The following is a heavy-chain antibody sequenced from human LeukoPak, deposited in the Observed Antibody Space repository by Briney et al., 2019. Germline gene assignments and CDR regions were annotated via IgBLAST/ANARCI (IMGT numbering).Heavy chain of an antibody. D-gene: IGHD2-2*01. CDR1: GGSISSSSYY. V-gene: IGHV4-39*01. CDR2: IYYSGST. CDR3: ARQLGYCSSTSCYADKVDY. Sequence: SETLSLTCTVSGGSISSSSYYWGWIRQPPGRGLEWIGSIYYSGSTYYNPSLKSRVTISVDTSKNQFSLKLSSVTAADTAVYYCARQLGYCSSTSCYADKVDYWGRGTLVTVSS. J-gene: IGHJ4*02.